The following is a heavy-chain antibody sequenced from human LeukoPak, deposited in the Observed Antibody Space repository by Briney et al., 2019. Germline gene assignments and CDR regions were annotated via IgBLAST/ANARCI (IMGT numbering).Heavy chain of an antibody. Sequence: SEALSLTCTVSGGSISSYYWSWIRQPPGKGLEWIGYIYYSGSTNYNPSLKSRVTISVDTSKNQFSQKLSSVTAADTAVYYCARQGYYDSSGYYRDYWGQGTLVTVSS. D-gene: IGHD3-22*01. J-gene: IGHJ4*02. V-gene: IGHV4-59*08. CDR3: ARQGYYDSSGYYRDY. CDR2: IYYSGST. CDR1: GGSISSYY.